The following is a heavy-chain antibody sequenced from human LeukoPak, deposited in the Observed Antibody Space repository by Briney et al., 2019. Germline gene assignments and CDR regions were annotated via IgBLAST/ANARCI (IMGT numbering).Heavy chain of an antibody. D-gene: IGHD1-14*01. J-gene: IGHJ6*02. Sequence: PGGSLRLSCAASGFTFSSYEMNWVRQAPGKGLEWVSYIGRSGTTRYSADSVKGRFTISRDNAKNSLYLQMNSLRADDTAVYYCAKGYPYYFYAMDVWGQGTTVTVSS. V-gene: IGHV3-48*03. CDR1: GFTFSSYE. CDR2: IGRSGTTR. CDR3: AKGYPYYFYAMDV.